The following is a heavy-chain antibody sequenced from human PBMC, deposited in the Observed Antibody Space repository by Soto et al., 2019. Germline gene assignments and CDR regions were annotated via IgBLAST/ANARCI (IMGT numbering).Heavy chain of an antibody. CDR2: INPSGGST. J-gene: IGHJ3*02. V-gene: IGHV1-46*01. CDR3: ASSIYYYDSSGSYPPDAFDI. Sequence: ASVKVSCKASGYTFTSYYMHWVRQAPGQGLEWMGIINPSGGSTSYAQKFQGRVTMTRDTSTSTVYMELSSLRSEDTAVYYCASSIYYYDSSGSYPPDAFDIWGQGTMVTVSS. CDR1: GYTFTSYY. D-gene: IGHD3-22*01.